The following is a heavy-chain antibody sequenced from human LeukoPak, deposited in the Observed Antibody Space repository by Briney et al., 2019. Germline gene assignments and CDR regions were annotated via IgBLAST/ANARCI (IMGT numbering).Heavy chain of an antibody. D-gene: IGHD2-15*01. J-gene: IGHJ4*02. CDR2: INHSGST. CDR3: ASVVWP. V-gene: IGHV4-34*01. Sequence: PSETLSLTCAVYGRSFSGYYWSWIRQPPGKGLEWIGEINHSGSTNYNPSLKSRVTISVDTSKNQFSLKLSSVTAADTAVYYCASVVWPWGQGTLVTVSS. CDR1: GRSFSGYY.